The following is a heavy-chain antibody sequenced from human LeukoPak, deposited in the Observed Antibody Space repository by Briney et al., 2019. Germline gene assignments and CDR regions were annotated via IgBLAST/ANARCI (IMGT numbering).Heavy chain of an antibody. D-gene: IGHD6-13*01. Sequence: PGGSLRLSWEASGLTFYGYWMHWFRQLPGKGLVWVSEINGAGNKKNYADSVRGRFTVSRDNAKDTVYLQMDSLRVEDTAVYYCARGTVGAPGIDYWGQGTLVSVSS. CDR2: INGAGNKK. CDR1: GLTFYGYW. CDR3: ARGTVGAPGIDY. J-gene: IGHJ4*02. V-gene: IGHV3-74*01.